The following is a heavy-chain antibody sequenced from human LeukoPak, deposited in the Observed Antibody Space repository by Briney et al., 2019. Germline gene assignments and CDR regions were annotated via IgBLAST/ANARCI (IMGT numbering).Heavy chain of an antibody. D-gene: IGHD4-23*01. J-gene: IGHJ4*02. CDR2: ISSSGRNI. CDR1: GFNFSDYY. V-gene: IGHV3-11*04. Sequence: GGSLRLSCAASGFNFSDYYMTWIRQAPGKGLEWVSFISSSGRNIWNADSVKGRFTISRDNAKNSLFLQMNSLRVEDTAMYYCVRPTTTVAAYWGQGTLVTVSS. CDR3: VRPTTTVAAY.